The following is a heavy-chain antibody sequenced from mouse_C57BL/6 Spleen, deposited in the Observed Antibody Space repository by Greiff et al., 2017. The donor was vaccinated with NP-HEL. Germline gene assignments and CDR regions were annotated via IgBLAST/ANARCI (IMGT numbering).Heavy chain of an antibody. CDR2: IYPGSGST. J-gene: IGHJ4*01. CDR3: ARYGLLNYAMDY. CDR1: GYTFTSYW. D-gene: IGHD3-1*01. V-gene: IGHV1-55*01. Sequence: QVQLQQSGAELVKPGASVKMSCKASGYTFTSYWITWVKQRPGQGLEWIGDIYPGSGSTNYNEKFKSKATLTVVTSSSTAYMQLSSLTSEDSAVYYCARYGLLNYAMDYWGQGTSVTVSS.